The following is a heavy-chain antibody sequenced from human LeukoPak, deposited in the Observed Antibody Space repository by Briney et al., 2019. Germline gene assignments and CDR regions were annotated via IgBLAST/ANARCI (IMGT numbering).Heavy chain of an antibody. D-gene: IGHD2-8*01. CDR3: ARGFSSTNSRLCFDS. Sequence: GGSLRLSCAASGFTFTSCAMSWVRQAPGKGLEWVSAISGSAGATYYTDSVKGRFTISRDNSKNTVYLQMNTLRAEDTAVYYCARGFSSTNSRLCFDSWGQGTLVTVSS. CDR2: ISGSAGAT. J-gene: IGHJ4*02. V-gene: IGHV3-23*01. CDR1: GFTFTSCA.